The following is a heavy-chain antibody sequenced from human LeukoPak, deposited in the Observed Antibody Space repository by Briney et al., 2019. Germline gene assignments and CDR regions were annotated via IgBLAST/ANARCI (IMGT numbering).Heavy chain of an antibody. CDR2: IKQDGSEK. D-gene: IGHD3-22*01. J-gene: IGHJ4*02. Sequence: PGGSLRLSCAASGFTFSSYWMSWVRQAPGKGLEGVANIKQDGSEKYYVDSVKGRFTISRDNAKNSLYLQMNSLRAEDTAVYYCARDPGDYYDSSGYYYLDYWGQGTLVTVSS. CDR3: ARDPGDYYDSSGYYYLDY. V-gene: IGHV3-7*01. CDR1: GFTFSSYW.